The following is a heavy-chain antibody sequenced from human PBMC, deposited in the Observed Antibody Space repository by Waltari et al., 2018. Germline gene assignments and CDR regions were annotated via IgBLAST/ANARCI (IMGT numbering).Heavy chain of an antibody. CDR3: ALVEMATMGFDY. J-gene: IGHJ4*02. CDR1: GFTFSSYA. Sequence: QVQLVESGGGVVQPGRSLRLSCAASGFTFSSYAMHWVRQAPGKGLEWVAVISYDGSNKYYADSVKGRFTISRDNSKNTLYLQMNSLRAEDTAVYYCALVEMATMGFDYWGQGTLVTVSS. D-gene: IGHD5-12*01. V-gene: IGHV3-30-3*01. CDR2: ISYDGSNK.